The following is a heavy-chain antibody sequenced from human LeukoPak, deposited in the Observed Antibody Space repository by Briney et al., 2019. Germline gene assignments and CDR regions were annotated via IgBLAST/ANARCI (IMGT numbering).Heavy chain of an antibody. CDR3: ARSRGSSGSYPFDY. Sequence: GGSLKLSCAASGFSFTNDWMSWVRQAPGKGLEWVSYISSSSSTIYYAGSVKGRFTISRDNAKNSLFLQMNSLRAEDTAVYYCARSRGSSGSYPFDYWGQGTLVTVSS. D-gene: IGHD1-26*01. J-gene: IGHJ4*02. CDR1: GFSFTNDW. CDR2: ISSSSSTI. V-gene: IGHV3-48*01.